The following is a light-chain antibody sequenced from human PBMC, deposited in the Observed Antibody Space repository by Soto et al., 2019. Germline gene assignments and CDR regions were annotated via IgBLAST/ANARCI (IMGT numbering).Light chain of an antibody. CDR2: EGS. Sequence: QSALTQPSSVSGSPGQSFTISCAGTSSDVGSYNLVSWYQQHPGKAPRLMIYEGSKRPSGVSNRFSGSKSGNTAFLTISGLQAEDEADYSCCSYAGSSTWVFGGGTKLTVL. CDR1: SSDVGSYNL. V-gene: IGLV2-23*01. CDR3: CSYAGSSTWV. J-gene: IGLJ3*02.